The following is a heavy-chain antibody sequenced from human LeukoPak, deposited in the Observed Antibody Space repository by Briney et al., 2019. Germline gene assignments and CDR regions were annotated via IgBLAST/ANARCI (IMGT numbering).Heavy chain of an antibody. CDR1: GFTFSSYW. D-gene: IGHD2-2*01. J-gene: IGHJ3*02. CDR3: ARDWGVPAALDAFDI. V-gene: IGHV3-7*01. CDR2: IKQDGSEK. Sequence: PGGSLRLSCAASGFTFSSYWMSWVRQARGKGLGWVANIKQDGSEKYYVDSVKGRFTISRDNAKNSLYLQMNSLRAEDAAVYYCARDWGVPAALDAFDIWGQGTMVTVSS.